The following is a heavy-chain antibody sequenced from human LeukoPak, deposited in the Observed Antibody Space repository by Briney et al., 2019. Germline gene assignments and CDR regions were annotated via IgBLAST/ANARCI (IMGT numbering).Heavy chain of an antibody. D-gene: IGHD3-10*01. CDR3: ARETGSGSSPFDY. Sequence: SETLSRTVTGSGGSIISYYWSWIRQPAGNGREGIVRIYTSGSTNYNPSLKSRVTMSVDTSKNQFSLKLSSVTAAATTVYYCARETGSGSSPFDYWGQGTLVTVSS. CDR1: GGSIISYY. CDR2: IYTSGST. V-gene: IGHV4-4*07. J-gene: IGHJ4*02.